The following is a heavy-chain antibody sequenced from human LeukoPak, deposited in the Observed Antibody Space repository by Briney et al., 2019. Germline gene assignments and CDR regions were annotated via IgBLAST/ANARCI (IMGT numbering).Heavy chain of an antibody. CDR1: GGSISSGASD. Sequence: SETLSLTCTVSGGSISSGASDWGWIRQLPKRGLEWVGYINHSGSTYYNPSLGSRVTMSVDTSKNQFSLKLSSVTAADSAVYYCARAARQGFTMIVVPFFYFDLWGRGTLVAVSS. CDR3: ARAARQGFTMIVVPFFYFDL. D-gene: IGHD3-22*01. J-gene: IGHJ2*01. V-gene: IGHV4-31*03. CDR2: INHSGST.